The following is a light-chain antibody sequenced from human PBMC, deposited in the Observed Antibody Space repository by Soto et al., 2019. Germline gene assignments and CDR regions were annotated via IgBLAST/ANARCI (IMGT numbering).Light chain of an antibody. CDR3: AAWDDSLSAVV. V-gene: IGLV1-47*01. CDR1: SSNIGRYY. CDR2: RNN. J-gene: IGLJ2*01. Sequence: QSVLTQPPSASGTPGQRVTISCSGGSSNIGRYYVYWYQQLPGTAPKLLIYRNNQRPSGVPDRFSGSNSGTSAPLASSWLRADDEADYYGAAWDDSLSAVVCGGGTKLTVL.